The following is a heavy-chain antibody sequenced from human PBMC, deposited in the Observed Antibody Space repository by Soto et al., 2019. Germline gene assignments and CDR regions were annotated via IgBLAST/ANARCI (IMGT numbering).Heavy chain of an antibody. CDR3: ARFGGAALWDNWFDF. Sequence: PGESLKISCKGSGYGFYGYWIGWVRQMPGKGLEWMGIIYPDDSQTKYSPSLQGQVTMSADKSVSTAYLQWSSLKASDTATYYCARFGGAALWDNWFDFWGQGTLVTVSS. CDR1: GYGFYGYW. V-gene: IGHV5-51*01. D-gene: IGHD3-16*01. CDR2: IYPDDSQT. J-gene: IGHJ5*01.